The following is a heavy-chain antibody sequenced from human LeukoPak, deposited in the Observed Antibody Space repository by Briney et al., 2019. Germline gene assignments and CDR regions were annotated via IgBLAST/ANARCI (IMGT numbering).Heavy chain of an antibody. D-gene: IGHD5-24*01. V-gene: IGHV4-39*07. Sequence: PSETLSLTCTVSGGSISSSSYYWGWIRQPPGKGLEWIGSIYYSGSTNYNPSLKSRVTISVDTSKNQFSLKLSSVTAADTAVYYCARVSSAGYNSRGAIDIWGQGTMVTVSS. J-gene: IGHJ3*02. CDR3: ARVSSAGYNSRGAIDI. CDR1: GGSISSSSYY. CDR2: IYYSGST.